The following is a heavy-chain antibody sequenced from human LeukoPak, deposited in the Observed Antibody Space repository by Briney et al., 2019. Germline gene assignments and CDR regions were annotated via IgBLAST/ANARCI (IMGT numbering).Heavy chain of an antibody. CDR1: GFTFSSYA. V-gene: IGHV3-23*01. D-gene: IGHD4-17*01. CDR2: ISGSGGST. Sequence: GGSLRLSCAASGFTFSSYAMSWVRQAPGKGLEWVSAISGSGGSTYYADSVKGRFTISRDNSKNTLYLQMNSLRAEDTAVYYCAKDLRGSTVTGGNWFDPWGRGTLVTVSS. CDR3: AKDLRGSTVTGGNWFDP. J-gene: IGHJ5*02.